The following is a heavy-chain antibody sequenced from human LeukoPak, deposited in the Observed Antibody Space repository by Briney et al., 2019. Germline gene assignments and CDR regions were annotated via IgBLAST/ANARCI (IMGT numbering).Heavy chain of an antibody. CDR1: GFTFSSYS. Sequence: GGSLRLSCAASGFTFSSYSMNWVRQAPGKGLEWVSYISSSSSTIYYADSVKGRFTISRDNAKNSLYLQMNSLRAEDTAVYYCARSRYSGYDLDFDYWGQGTLVTVSP. D-gene: IGHD5-12*01. CDR3: ARSRYSGYDLDFDY. V-gene: IGHV3-48*04. CDR2: ISSSSSTI. J-gene: IGHJ4*02.